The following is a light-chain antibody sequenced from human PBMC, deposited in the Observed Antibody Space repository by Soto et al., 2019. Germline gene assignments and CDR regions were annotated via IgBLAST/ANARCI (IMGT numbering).Light chain of an antibody. CDR1: QNINSY. V-gene: IGKV1-39*01. CDR2: EAS. Sequence: DIPMTQSPSSLSASVGDRVTITCRASQNINSYLNWYQQKPGKAPQVLIYEASSLQSGVPLRFTGSGPGTEFTLTISSLQPEDFATYYCQQSYSIPFTFGQGTKLELK. CDR3: QQSYSIPFT. J-gene: IGKJ2*01.